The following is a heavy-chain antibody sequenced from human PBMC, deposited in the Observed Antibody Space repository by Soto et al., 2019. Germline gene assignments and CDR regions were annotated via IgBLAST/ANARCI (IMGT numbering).Heavy chain of an antibody. CDR3: AREYDILNWFDP. J-gene: IGHJ5*02. V-gene: IGHV3-30*03. CDR1: GFTFSSYG. Sequence: PGGSLRLSCAASGFTFSSYGMHWVRQAPGKGLEWVAVISYDESNKYYADSAKGRFTISRDNAKNSLYLQMNSLRAEDTAVYYCAREYDILNWFDPWGQGTLVTVSS. D-gene: IGHD3-9*01. CDR2: ISYDESNK.